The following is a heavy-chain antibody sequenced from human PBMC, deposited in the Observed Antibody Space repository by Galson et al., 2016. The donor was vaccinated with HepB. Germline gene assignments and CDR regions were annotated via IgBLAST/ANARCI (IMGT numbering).Heavy chain of an antibody. CDR2: VSPTGVTT. V-gene: IGHV3-23*01. D-gene: IGHD3-16*02. J-gene: IGHJ4*02. CDR3: AKVTWSGSYRFDY. CDR1: GFTFGSYA. Sequence: SLRLSCAVSGFTFGSYAVSWVRQAPGKGLEWVSLVSPTGVTTYYADSVKGRFTISRDNSKNTLYLQLNSLRADDTAVYYCAKVTWSGSYRFDYWGQGTLVIVSS.